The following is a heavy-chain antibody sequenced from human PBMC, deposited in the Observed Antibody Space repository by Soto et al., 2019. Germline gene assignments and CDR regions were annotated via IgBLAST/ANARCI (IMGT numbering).Heavy chain of an antibody. CDR1: GFSIKTGYY. J-gene: IGHJ4*02. CDR2: IYHSGTT. Sequence: PSETLSLTCDVSGFSIKTGYYWGWIRQPPGKGLEWIGAIYHSGTTYFNPSLKSRVTMSVDTSMNHFSLRLTSVAATDTAVYYCARGMNPQDYWGQGTLVTVSS. V-gene: IGHV4-38-2*01. CDR3: ARGMNPQDY.